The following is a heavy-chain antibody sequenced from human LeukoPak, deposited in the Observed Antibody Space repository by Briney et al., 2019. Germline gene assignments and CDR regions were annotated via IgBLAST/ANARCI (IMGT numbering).Heavy chain of an antibody. J-gene: IGHJ4*02. CDR3: AREVAERWLQLYYFDY. Sequence: SETLSLTCTVSGGSISSHYWSWIRQPPGKGLEWIGYIYYSGSTNYNPSLKSRVTISVDTSKNQFSLKLSSVTAADTAVYYCAREVAERWLQLYYFDYWGQGTLVTVSS. V-gene: IGHV4-59*11. D-gene: IGHD5-24*01. CDR1: GGSISSHY. CDR2: IYYSGST.